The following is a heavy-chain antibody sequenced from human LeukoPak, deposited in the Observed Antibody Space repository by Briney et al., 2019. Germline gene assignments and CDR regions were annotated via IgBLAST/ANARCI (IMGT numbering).Heavy chain of an antibody. CDR3: ARVNPYYDSSGYYSYYYGMDV. CDR1: GFTFSSYW. V-gene: IGHV3-7*01. J-gene: IGHJ6*02. D-gene: IGHD3-22*01. Sequence: GGSLRLSCAASGFTFSSYWMSWVRQAPGKGLEWVTNIKQDGSEKYYVDSVKGRFTISRDNAKNSLYLQMNSLRAEDTAVYYCARVNPYYDSSGYYSYYYGMDVWGQGTTVTVFS. CDR2: IKQDGSEK.